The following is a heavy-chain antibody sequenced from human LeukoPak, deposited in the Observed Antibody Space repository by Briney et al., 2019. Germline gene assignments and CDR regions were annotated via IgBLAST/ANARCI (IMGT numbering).Heavy chain of an antibody. J-gene: IGHJ5*02. CDR2: IYYSGST. Sequence: EPSETLSLTCTVSGGSISSSSYYWGWIRQPPGKGLEWIGSIYYSGSTYYSPSLKSRVTISVDTSKKQFSLKLSSITAADTAVYYCARAPGIAAGNTNLRWFDPWGQGTLVTVSS. V-gene: IGHV4-39*07. CDR1: GGSISSSSYY. CDR3: ARAPGIAAGNTNLRWFDP. D-gene: IGHD6-13*01.